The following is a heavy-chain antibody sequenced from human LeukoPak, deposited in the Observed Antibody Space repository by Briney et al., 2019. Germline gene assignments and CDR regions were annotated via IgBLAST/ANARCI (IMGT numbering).Heavy chain of an antibody. V-gene: IGHV3-7*02. CDR1: GLTLSNYW. CDR3: AIWGADQNY. D-gene: IGHD3-16*01. J-gene: IGHJ4*02. Sequence: GGSLRLSCAVSGLTLSNYWMNWVRQAPGKGLGWVANINPDGGEERYVDSVKGRFVISRDNAKNSLYLQMNSLRAEDTAVYYCAIWGADQNYWGQGTLVTVSS. CDR2: INPDGGEE.